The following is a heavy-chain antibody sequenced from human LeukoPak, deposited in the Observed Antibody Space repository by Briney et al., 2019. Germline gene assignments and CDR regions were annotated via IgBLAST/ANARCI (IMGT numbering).Heavy chain of an antibody. Sequence: GGSLRLSCAASGFTFSSFWMTWVRQAPGKGLEWVANIKQDGSEKYYVDSVEGRITVSRDNAKNSLYLQMNSLRAEDTAIYYCARGRMVRFYYFDYWGQGTLVTVSS. J-gene: IGHJ4*02. CDR1: GFTFSSFW. CDR3: ARGRMVRFYYFDY. V-gene: IGHV3-7*03. D-gene: IGHD3-10*01. CDR2: IKQDGSEK.